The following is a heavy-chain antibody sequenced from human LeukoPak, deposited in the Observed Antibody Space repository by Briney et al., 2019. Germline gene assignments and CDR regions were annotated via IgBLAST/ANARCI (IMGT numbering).Heavy chain of an antibody. J-gene: IGHJ4*02. Sequence: GGSLRLSCAASGFTFSSYSMNWVRQAPGKGLEWVSSISSSSSYIYYADSVKGRFTISRDNAKNSLYLQMNSLRAEDTAVYYCARDHGGSGSFDYWGQGTLVTASS. CDR2: ISSSSSYI. CDR1: GFTFSSYS. CDR3: ARDHGGSGSFDY. D-gene: IGHD3-10*01. V-gene: IGHV3-21*01.